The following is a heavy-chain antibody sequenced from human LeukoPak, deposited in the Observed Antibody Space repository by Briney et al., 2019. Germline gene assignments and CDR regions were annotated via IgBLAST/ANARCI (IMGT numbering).Heavy chain of an antibody. J-gene: IGHJ3*02. CDR2: ISGSGGST. V-gene: IGHV3-23*01. CDR1: GFTFSSYA. D-gene: IGHD6-19*01. CDR3: AKDLWGQWLVPYAFDI. Sequence: PGGSLRLSCAASGFTFSSYAMSWVRQAPGKGLEWVSAISGSGGSTYYADSVKGRFTISRDNSKNTLYLQMNSLRAEDTAVYYCAKDLWGQWLVPYAFDIWGQGTMVTVSS.